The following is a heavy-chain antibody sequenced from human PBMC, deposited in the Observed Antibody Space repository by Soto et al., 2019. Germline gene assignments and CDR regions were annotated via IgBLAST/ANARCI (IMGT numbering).Heavy chain of an antibody. V-gene: IGHV4-39*01. CDR1: GGSISSSNYY. D-gene: IGHD6-19*01. Sequence: SETLSLTCTVSGGSISSSNYYWGWIRQPPGKGLEWIGSIYYSGSTYYNPSLKSRVTISVDTSKNQFSLKLSSVTAADTAVYYCARVIIQWLVRDYYYYMDVWGKGTTVTVSS. CDR3: ARVIIQWLVRDYYYYMDV. CDR2: IYYSGST. J-gene: IGHJ6*03.